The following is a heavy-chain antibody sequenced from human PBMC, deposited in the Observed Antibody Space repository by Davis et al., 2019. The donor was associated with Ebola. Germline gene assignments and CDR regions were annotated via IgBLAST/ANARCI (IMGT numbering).Heavy chain of an antibody. CDR3: TTALAARRPGDY. CDR2: IKSKTDGGTT. J-gene: IGHJ4*02. D-gene: IGHD6-6*01. CDR1: GFTFSSYS. Sequence: PGGSLRLSCAASGFTFSSYSMNWVRQAPGKGLEWVGRIKSKTDGGTTDYAAPVKGRFTISRDDSKNTLYLQMNSLKTEDTAVYYCTTALAARRPGDYWGQGTLVTVSS. V-gene: IGHV3-15*01.